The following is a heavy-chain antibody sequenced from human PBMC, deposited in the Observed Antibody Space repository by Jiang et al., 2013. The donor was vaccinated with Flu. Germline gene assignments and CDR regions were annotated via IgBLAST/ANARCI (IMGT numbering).Heavy chain of an antibody. CDR2: IKQDGSEK. CDR1: GFTFSSYG. CDR3: ATLGGYDFWSGYYNVLGTGPVVGAY. J-gene: IGHJ4*02. D-gene: IGHD3-3*01. Sequence: QLLESGGGVVQPGRSLRLSCAASGFTFSSYGMHWVRQAPGKGLEWVANIKQDGSEKYYVDSVKGRFTISRDNAKNSLYLQMNSLRAEDTAVYYCATLGGYDFWSGYYNVLGTGPVVGAYWGQGTLVTVSS. V-gene: IGHV3-7*01.